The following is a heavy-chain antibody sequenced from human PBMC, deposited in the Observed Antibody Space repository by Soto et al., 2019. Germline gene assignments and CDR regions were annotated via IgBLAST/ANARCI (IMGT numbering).Heavy chain of an antibody. D-gene: IGHD3-22*01. CDR2: IIPIFGTA. CDR3: AGTYYYDSSGYYQIDY. CDR1: GGTFSSYA. J-gene: IGHJ4*02. Sequence: SVKVSCKASGGTFSSYAISWVRQAPGQGLEWMGGIIPIFGTANYAQKFQGRVTITVDESTSTAYMELSSLRSEDTAVYYCAGTYYYDSSGYYQIDYWGQGTLVTSPQ. V-gene: IGHV1-69*13.